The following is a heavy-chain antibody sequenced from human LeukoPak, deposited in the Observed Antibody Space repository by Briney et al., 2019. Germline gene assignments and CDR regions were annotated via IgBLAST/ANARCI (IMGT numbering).Heavy chain of an antibody. D-gene: IGHD1-14*01. CDR3: ARSPTYEPYYFDY. V-gene: IGHV1-2*04. Sequence: GSSVKVSCKASGGTFSSYAISWVRQAPGQGLEWMGWINPNSGGTNYAQKFQGWVTMTRDTSISTAYMELSRLRSDDTAVYYCARSPTYEPYYFDYWGQGTLVTVSS. CDR2: INPNSGGT. CDR1: GGTFSSYA. J-gene: IGHJ4*02.